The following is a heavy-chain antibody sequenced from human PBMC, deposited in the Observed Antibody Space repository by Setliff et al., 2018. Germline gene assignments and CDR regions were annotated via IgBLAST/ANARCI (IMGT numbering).Heavy chain of an antibody. Sequence: PGGSLRLSCAASGFTFSRYTINWVRQAPGKGLEWVSSISSSSSYIYYADSVKGRFTISRDNAKNSLYLQMNSLRAEDTALYYCARGGSLVAVAGLTDYWGQGTLVTVSS. CDR2: ISSSSSYI. V-gene: IGHV3-21*04. CDR3: ARGGSLVAVAGLTDY. J-gene: IGHJ4*02. CDR1: GFTFSRYT. D-gene: IGHD6-19*01.